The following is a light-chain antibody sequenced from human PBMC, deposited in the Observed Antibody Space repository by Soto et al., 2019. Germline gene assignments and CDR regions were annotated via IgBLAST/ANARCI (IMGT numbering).Light chain of an antibody. CDR2: GAS. V-gene: IGKV1-6*01. CDR3: LQDYSSRT. CDR1: QGIRND. J-gene: IGKJ1*01. Sequence: AIQMTQSPSSLSASVGDRVTITCRASQGIRNDLAWFQKKPGKAPKLLIFGASSLQSGVPSRFSGSGSGTDFTLTISSLQPGDFATYYCLQDYSSRTFGQGTKVDIK.